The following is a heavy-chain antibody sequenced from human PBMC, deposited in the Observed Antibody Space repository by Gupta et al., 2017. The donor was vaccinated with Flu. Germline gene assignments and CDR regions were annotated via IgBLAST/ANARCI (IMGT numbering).Heavy chain of an antibody. D-gene: IGHD1-20*01. J-gene: IGHJ4*02. Sequence: SGHYFWNWIRQPPGKGLEWLGYVYYTGKTNDNPNVKSRVTVSVDTSKNQFSLKLSSVTAADTAVYYCAREYNWNGEPYFDSWGQGTLVTVSS. CDR2: VYYTGKT. V-gene: IGHV4-61*01. CDR1: SGHYF. CDR3: AREYNWNGEPYFDS.